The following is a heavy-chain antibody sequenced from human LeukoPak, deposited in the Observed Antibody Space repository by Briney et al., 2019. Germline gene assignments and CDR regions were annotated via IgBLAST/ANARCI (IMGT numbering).Heavy chain of an antibody. J-gene: IGHJ4*02. CDR3: ARGTGTTRYYFDY. V-gene: IGHV1-69*04. CDR2: IIPILGIA. CDR1: GGTFSSYA. D-gene: IGHD1-14*01. Sequence: SVKVSCKASGGTFSSYAISWVRQAPGQGLEWMGRIIPILGIANYAQKFQGRVTITADKSTSAAYMELSSLRSEDTAVYYCARGTGTTRYYFDYWGQGTLVTVPS.